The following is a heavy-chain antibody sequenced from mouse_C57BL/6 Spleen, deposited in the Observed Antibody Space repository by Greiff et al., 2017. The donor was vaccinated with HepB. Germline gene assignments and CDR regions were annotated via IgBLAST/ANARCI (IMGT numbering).Heavy chain of an antibody. CDR1: GYAFRSYW. CDR3: ARSSSNYVGKDY. CDR2: IYPGDGDT. D-gene: IGHD2-5*01. V-gene: IGHV1-80*01. Sequence: VQLQQSGAELVKPGASVKISCKASGYAFRSYWLNWVKQRPGKGLEWIGQIYPGDGDTNYNGKFKGKATLTADKSSSTAYMQLSSLTSEDSAVYFCARSSSNYVGKDYWGQGTSVTVSS. J-gene: IGHJ4*01.